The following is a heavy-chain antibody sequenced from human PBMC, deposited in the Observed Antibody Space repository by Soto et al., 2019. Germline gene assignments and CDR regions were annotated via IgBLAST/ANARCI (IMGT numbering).Heavy chain of an antibody. Sequence: GGSLRLSCAASGFTFSSYNMNWVRQAPGKGLEWVSSISSSSSYIYYADSVKGRFTISRDNAKNSLYLQMSSLRAEDTAVYFCAAGEASSRNLAPYYLDFWGQGTLVTVSS. J-gene: IGHJ4*02. CDR1: GFTFSSYN. CDR3: AAGEASSRNLAPYYLDF. V-gene: IGHV3-21*01. D-gene: IGHD6-13*01. CDR2: ISSSSSYI.